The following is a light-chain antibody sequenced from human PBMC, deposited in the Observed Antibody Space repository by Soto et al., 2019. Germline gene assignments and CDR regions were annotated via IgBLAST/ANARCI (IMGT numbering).Light chain of an antibody. Sequence: DIQMTQSPSTLSASVGDRVTITCRASQTITRWMAWYQQKPGKAPKLLIYDASTLESGVPSRFSGSRSGAEFTLTISSLQPDDFATYYCQQYNTFWTFGQGTKVDIK. V-gene: IGKV1-5*01. J-gene: IGKJ1*01. CDR2: DAS. CDR3: QQYNTFWT. CDR1: QTITRW.